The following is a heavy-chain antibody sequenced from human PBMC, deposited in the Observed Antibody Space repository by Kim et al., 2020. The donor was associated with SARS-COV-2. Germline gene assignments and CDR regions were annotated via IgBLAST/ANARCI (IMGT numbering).Heavy chain of an antibody. CDR2: INHSGST. CDR1: GGSFSGYY. V-gene: IGHV4-34*01. J-gene: IGHJ4*02. Sequence: SETLSLTCAVYGGSFSGYYWSWIRQPPGKGLEWIGEINHSGSTNYNPSLKSRVTISVDTSKNQFSLKLSSVTAADTAVYYCARGELRWFKRGGYFDYWGQGTLVTVSS. D-gene: IGHD4-17*01. CDR3: ARGELRWFKRGGYFDY.